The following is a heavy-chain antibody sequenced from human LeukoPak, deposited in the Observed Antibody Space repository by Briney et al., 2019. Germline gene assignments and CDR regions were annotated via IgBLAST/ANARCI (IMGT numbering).Heavy chain of an antibody. Sequence: HTGGSLRLSCAASGFTFSSYGMHWVRQAPGKGLEWVAVISYDGSNKYYADSVKGRFTISRDNSKNTLYLQMNSLRAEDTAVYYCARNPHGGDYDSSGYYSDCWGQGTLVTVSS. CDR2: ISYDGSNK. J-gene: IGHJ4*02. CDR1: GFTFSSYG. V-gene: IGHV3-30*03. CDR3: ARNPHGGDYDSSGYYSDC. D-gene: IGHD3-22*01.